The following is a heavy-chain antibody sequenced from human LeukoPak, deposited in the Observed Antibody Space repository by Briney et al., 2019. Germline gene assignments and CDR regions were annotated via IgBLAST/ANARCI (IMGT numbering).Heavy chain of an antibody. CDR2: IYPGDSDT. D-gene: IGHD5-18*01. CDR3: ARRGYSYGDPIDF. Sequence: GESLKISCQGSGYSFTSYWIGWVRQMPGKGLEWMGIIYPGDSDTRYSPSFQGQVTISADKSISTAYLQWSSLKASDTAMYYCARRGYSYGDPIDFWGQGTLVTVSS. J-gene: IGHJ4*02. CDR1: GYSFTSYW. V-gene: IGHV5-51*01.